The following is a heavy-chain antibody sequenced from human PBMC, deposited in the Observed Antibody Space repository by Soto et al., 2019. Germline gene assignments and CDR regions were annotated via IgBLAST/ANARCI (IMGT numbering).Heavy chain of an antibody. Sequence: GGSLRLSCAASGFTFSDYYMSWIRQAPGKGLEWVSYISSSGSTIYYADSVKGRFTISRDNAKNSLYLQMNSLRAEDTAVYYCARRSLLRYFDWLLWDPNFDYWGQGTLVTVSS. J-gene: IGHJ4*02. V-gene: IGHV3-11*01. CDR1: GFTFSDYY. CDR3: ARRSLLRYFDWLLWDPNFDY. CDR2: ISSSGSTI. D-gene: IGHD3-9*01.